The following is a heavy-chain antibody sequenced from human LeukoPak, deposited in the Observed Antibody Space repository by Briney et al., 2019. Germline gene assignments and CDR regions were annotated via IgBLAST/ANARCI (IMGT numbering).Heavy chain of an antibody. CDR2: IYHSGST. D-gene: IGHD1-1*01. CDR1: GGSISSYY. Sequence: SETLSLTCTVSGGSISSYYCSWIRQPPGKGLEWIGYIYHSGSTNYNPSLKSRVTISVDTSKNQFSLKLSSVTAADTAVYYCARDPNWVFDLWGRGTLVTVSS. CDR3: ARDPNWVFDL. V-gene: IGHV4-59*01. J-gene: IGHJ2*01.